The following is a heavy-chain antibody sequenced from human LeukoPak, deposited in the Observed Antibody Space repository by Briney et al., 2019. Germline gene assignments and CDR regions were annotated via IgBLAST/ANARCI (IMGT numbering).Heavy chain of an antibody. V-gene: IGHV3-53*05. Sequence: PGGSLRLSCAASGFTVGSNYMSWVRQAAGKGLEWVSVIYSGDSAYYADSVKGRSTTSRDNSKNTLFPQMNSLRPDDTAVYYCARDPFSARQTGYFDLWGRGTLVTVSS. CDR3: ARDPFSARQTGYFDL. D-gene: IGHD2/OR15-2a*01. CDR1: GFTVGSNY. CDR2: IYSGDSA. J-gene: IGHJ2*01.